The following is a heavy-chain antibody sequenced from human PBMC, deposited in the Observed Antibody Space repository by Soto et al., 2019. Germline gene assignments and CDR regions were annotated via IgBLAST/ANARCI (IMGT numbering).Heavy chain of an antibody. V-gene: IGHV3-43*01. CDR2: ISWDGGST. CDR3: AKVRDPLGYCTNGVCYSYYGMDV. D-gene: IGHD2-8*01. Sequence: GGSLRLSCAASGFTFDDYTMHWVRQAPGKGLEWVSLISWDGGSTYYADSVKGRFTISRDNSKNSLYLQMNSLRTEDTALYYCAKVRDPLGYCTNGVCYSYYGMDVWGQGTTVTVSS. CDR1: GFTFDDYT. J-gene: IGHJ6*02.